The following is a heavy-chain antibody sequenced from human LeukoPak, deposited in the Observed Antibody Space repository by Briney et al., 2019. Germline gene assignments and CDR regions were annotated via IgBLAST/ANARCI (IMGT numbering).Heavy chain of an antibody. Sequence: PSETLSLTCTVSGGPIIDYYWNWIRQSAGKGLEYIGRISGGGATSYNPSLQSRITMSVDTSKNQFSLHLTSVTAADTAIYYCAREILVPGVNLVNWFDSWGQGFLVTVSS. CDR3: AREILVPGVNLVNWFDS. CDR2: ISGGGAT. D-gene: IGHD3-10*01. J-gene: IGHJ5*01. CDR1: GGPIIDYY. V-gene: IGHV4-4*07.